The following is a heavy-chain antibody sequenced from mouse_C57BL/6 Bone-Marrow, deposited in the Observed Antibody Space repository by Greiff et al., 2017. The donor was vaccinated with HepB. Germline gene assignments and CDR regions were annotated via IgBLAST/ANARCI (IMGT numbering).Heavy chain of an antibody. D-gene: IGHD3-3*01. CDR1: GYTFTSYW. CDR3: AREGTWGFDY. CDR2: IYPGSGST. J-gene: IGHJ2*01. V-gene: IGHV1-55*01. Sequence: VQLQQPGAELVKPGASVKMSCKASGYTFTSYWITWVKQRPGQGLEWIGDIYPGSGSTNYNEKFKSKATLTVDKSSSTAYMQLSSLTSEDSAVYYCAREGTWGFDYWGQGTTLTVSS.